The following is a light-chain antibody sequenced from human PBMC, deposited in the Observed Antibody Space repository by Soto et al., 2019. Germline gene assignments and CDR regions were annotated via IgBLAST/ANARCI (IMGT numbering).Light chain of an antibody. J-gene: IGKJ2*01. CDR1: QSVSTY. CDR2: NAS. CDR3: QQRYNWPT. V-gene: IGKV3-11*01. Sequence: EIVLAQSPVTLSLSPGDRATFSCRASQSVSTYLAWYQQRGGQAPTLLIYNASDRATGIPARFSGSGSGTDFTLTISSLEPEDSAVYYCQQRYNWPTFGQGTKLEI.